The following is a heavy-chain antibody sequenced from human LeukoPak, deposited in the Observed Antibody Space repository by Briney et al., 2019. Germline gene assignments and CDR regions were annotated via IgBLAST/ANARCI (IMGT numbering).Heavy chain of an antibody. CDR1: GGAIGSDGYY. CDR2: IYYSGSA. CDR3: ARGSYYGFSGDS. V-gene: IGHV4-31*03. Sequence: PSEILSLTCSVSGGAIGSDGYYWNWIRQHPGKGLEWIGYIYYSGSASYNPSLKSRVTISVDTSKNQFSLRLSSVTAADTAVYYCARGSYYGFSGDSWGQGSLVTVSS. D-gene: IGHD3-10*01. J-gene: IGHJ4*02.